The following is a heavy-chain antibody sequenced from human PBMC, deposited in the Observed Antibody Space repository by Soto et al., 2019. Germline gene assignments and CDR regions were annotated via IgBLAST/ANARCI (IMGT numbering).Heavy chain of an antibody. CDR3: AKKATIQLGYCSGGSCKIDY. V-gene: IGHV3-23*01. CDR1: GFTFSSYA. Sequence: GGSLRLSCAASGFTFSSYAMSWVRQAPGKGLEWVSAISGSGGSTNYADSVQGRFTISRDNSKNTLYLQMNSLRAEDTAIYYCAKKATIQLGYCSGGSCKIDYWGQGTLVTISS. J-gene: IGHJ4*02. D-gene: IGHD2-15*01. CDR2: ISGSGGST.